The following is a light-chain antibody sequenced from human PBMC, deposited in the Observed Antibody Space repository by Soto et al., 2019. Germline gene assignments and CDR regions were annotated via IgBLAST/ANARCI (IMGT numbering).Light chain of an antibody. Sequence: ETVMTQSPVTLSVSPGERATLSCRASRSISTNVAWYQQKSGQAPRLLIYEASTRATGIPARFSGSGSGTEFTLTISSLQSEESAVYYCQQYNDWRTFGQGTKLEIK. CDR1: RSISTN. J-gene: IGKJ2*01. CDR2: EAS. CDR3: QQYNDWRT. V-gene: IGKV3-15*01.